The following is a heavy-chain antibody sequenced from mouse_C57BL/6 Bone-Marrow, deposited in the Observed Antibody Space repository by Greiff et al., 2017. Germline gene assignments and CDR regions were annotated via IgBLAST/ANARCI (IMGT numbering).Heavy chain of an antibody. D-gene: IGHD1-1*01. J-gene: IGHJ4*01. CDR1: GYSITSGYY. CDR2: ISYDGSN. Sequence: EVKLQESGPGLVKPSQSLSLTCSVTGYSITSGYYWNWIRQFPGNKLEWMGYISYDGSNNYNPSLKNRISITRDTSKNQFFLKLNSVTTEDTATYYCARGRGYYGSIYAMDYWGQGTSVTVSS. V-gene: IGHV3-6*01. CDR3: ARGRGYYGSIYAMDY.